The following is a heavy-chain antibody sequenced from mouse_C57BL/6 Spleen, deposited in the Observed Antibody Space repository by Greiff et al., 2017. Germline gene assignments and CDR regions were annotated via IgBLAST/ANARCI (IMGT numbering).Heavy chain of an antibody. J-gene: IGHJ2*01. V-gene: IGHV1-52*01. CDR2: IDPSDSET. CDR1: GYTFTSYW. D-gene: IGHD1-1*02. Sequence: QVQLQQSGAELVRPGSSVKLSCKASGYTFTSYWMHWVKQRPIQGLEWIGNIDPSDSETHYNQKFKDKATLTVDKSSSTAYMQLSSLTSEDSAVYYCARGMGSGDYFDYWGQGTTLTVSS. CDR3: ARGMGSGDYFDY.